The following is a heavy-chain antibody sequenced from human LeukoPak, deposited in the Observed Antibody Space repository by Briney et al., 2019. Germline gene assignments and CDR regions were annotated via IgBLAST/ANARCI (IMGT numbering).Heavy chain of an antibody. CDR2: ISGSGGST. CDR3: AKDHSLIVVVPAANWN. CDR1: GFTFSSYV. J-gene: IGHJ4*02. V-gene: IGHV3-23*01. Sequence: GGSLRLSCAASGFTFSSYVMSWVRQAPGKGLEWVSAISGSGGSTYYADSVKGRFTISRDNSKNTLYLQMNSLRAEDTAVYYCAKDHSLIVVVPAANWNWGQGTLVTVSS. D-gene: IGHD2-2*01.